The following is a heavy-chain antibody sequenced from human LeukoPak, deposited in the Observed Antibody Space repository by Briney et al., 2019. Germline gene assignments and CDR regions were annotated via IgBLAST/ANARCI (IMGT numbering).Heavy chain of an antibody. Sequence: PGRSLRLSCAASGFTFSSYGMHWVRQAPGKGLEWVAVIWYDGSNKYYADSVKGRFTISRDNSKNTLYLQMNSLRAEDTAVYYCAKATTVTTYPMDVWGKGTTVTVSS. CDR2: IWYDGSNK. D-gene: IGHD4-11*01. CDR3: AKATTVTTYPMDV. J-gene: IGHJ6*03. V-gene: IGHV3-33*06. CDR1: GFTFSSYG.